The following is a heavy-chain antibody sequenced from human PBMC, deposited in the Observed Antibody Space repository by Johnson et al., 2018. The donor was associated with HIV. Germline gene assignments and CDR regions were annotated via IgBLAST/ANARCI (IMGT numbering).Heavy chain of an antibody. CDR1: GFTFSSYA. CDR3: ARDRYSDGQPMHAFDI. CDR2: ISSNGGST. V-gene: IGHV3-64*01. Sequence: VQLVESGGGLVQPGGSLRLSCAASGFTFSSYAMHWVRQAPGKGLEYVSAISSNGGSTYYANSVKGRFTISRDNSKNTLYLQMGSLRAEDMAVYYCARDRYSDGQPMHAFDIWGQGTMVTVSS. D-gene: IGHD5-18*01. J-gene: IGHJ3*02.